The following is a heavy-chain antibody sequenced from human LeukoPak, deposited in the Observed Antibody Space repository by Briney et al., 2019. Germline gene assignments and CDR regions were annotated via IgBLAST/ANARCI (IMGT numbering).Heavy chain of an antibody. D-gene: IGHD3-10*01. V-gene: IGHV3-53*01. CDR3: ASGSGSYRTPYYYMDV. Sequence: GGSLRLSCVASGFTVSSNYMSWVRQAPGKGLEWVSVIYSGGSTYYADSVKGRFTISRDNPKNTLYLQMNSLRAEDTAVYYCASGSGSYRTPYYYMDVWGTGTTVTVSS. J-gene: IGHJ6*03. CDR2: IYSGGST. CDR1: GFTVSSNY.